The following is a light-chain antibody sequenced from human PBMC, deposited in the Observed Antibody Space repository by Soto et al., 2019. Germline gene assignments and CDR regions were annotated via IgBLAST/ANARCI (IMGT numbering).Light chain of an antibody. CDR2: DAS. CDR1: QSVSSSS. Sequence: EIVLTQSPGTLSLSPGERATLSCRASQSVSSSSLAWYQQKVGQAPRLLIYDASNRATGIPDRFSGSGSGTDFTLTISGLEPEDFAVYYCQQYNNWPPGVTFGPGTKVDIK. V-gene: IGKV3-20*01. J-gene: IGKJ3*01. CDR3: QQYNNWPPGVT.